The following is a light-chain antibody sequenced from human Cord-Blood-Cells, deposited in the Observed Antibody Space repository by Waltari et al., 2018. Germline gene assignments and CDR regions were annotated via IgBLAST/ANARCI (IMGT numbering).Light chain of an antibody. Sequence: EIVLTQSPATLSLSPGERATLSCRASQSVSSYLAWYQQKPGQAPRLLIYEASNRATGIPARVSGRGSGTDFTLTISSLEPEDCAVYYWQQRSNWPITFGQGTRLEIK. V-gene: IGKV3-11*01. CDR2: EAS. CDR3: QQRSNWPIT. J-gene: IGKJ5*01. CDR1: QSVSSY.